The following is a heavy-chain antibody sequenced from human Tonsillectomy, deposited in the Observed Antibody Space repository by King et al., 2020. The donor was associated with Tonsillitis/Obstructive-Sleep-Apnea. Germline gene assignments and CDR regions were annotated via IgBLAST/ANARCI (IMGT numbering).Heavy chain of an antibody. CDR1: GGSVSSGSYY. CDR2: IYYSGST. CDR3: AAQTLDFWSGNYYFDS. D-gene: IGHD3-3*01. Sequence: VPLQESGPGLVKPSETLSLTCTVSGGSVSSGSYYWRWIRQPPGKGLEWIGYIYYSGSTNYNPSLKSRVTISVDTSKNQFSLKLTSVTAADTAVYYCAAQTLDFWSGNYYFDSWGQGTLVTVSS. J-gene: IGHJ4*02. V-gene: IGHV4-61*01.